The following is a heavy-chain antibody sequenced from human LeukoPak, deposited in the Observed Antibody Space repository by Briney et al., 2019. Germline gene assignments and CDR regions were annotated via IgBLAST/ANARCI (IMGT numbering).Heavy chain of an antibody. CDR2: INPDGSTT. D-gene: IGHD2-2*01. V-gene: IGHV3-74*01. CDR1: GFTLSTYW. J-gene: IGHJ4*02. Sequence: GGSLRLSCAAAGFTLSTYWMHWVRQAPGKGLVWVSRINPDGSTTTYADSVEGRFTISRDNAKNTLYLQMSSLRAEDTAVYYCARVGVGMYHFDHWGQGTLVTVSS. CDR3: ARVGVGMYHFDH.